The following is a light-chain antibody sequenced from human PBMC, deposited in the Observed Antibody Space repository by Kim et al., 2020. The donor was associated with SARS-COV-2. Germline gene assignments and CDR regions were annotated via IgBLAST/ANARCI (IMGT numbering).Light chain of an antibody. CDR2: AAS. CDR3: QQSYSTPMYT. J-gene: IGKJ2*01. Sequence: ASVGDRVTVTCRASQSISSYLNWYQQKPGKAPKLLIYAASSLQSGVPSRSSGSGSGTDFTLTISSLQPEDFATYFCQQSYSTPMYTFGQGTKLEI. V-gene: IGKV1-39*01. CDR1: QSISSY.